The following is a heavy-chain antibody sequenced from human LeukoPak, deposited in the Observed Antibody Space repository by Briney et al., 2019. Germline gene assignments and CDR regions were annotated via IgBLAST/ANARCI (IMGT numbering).Heavy chain of an antibody. CDR1: GGSIGNYH. Sequence: SETLSLTCTVSGGSIGNYHWSWIRQPAGKGLEWIGQIHSSGSTNYNPPLKSRVSMLIDTTEDQVSLTIRSVTAADTAFYYCARRDISSGWSFDYWGQGTLVTVSS. J-gene: IGHJ4*02. V-gene: IGHV4-4*07. CDR3: ARRDISSGWSFDY. D-gene: IGHD6-19*01. CDR2: IHSSGST.